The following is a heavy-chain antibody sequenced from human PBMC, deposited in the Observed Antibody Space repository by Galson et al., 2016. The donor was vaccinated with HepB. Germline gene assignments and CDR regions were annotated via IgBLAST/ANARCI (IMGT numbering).Heavy chain of an antibody. CDR2: IFYTGFT. Sequence: ETLSLTCTVSGGSISSSNYYWGWIRQPPGKGLEWIGNIFYTGFTYYNLSLKSRVTISIDTSKNQFSLKLNSVTAADTAVYYCATSAVALSGGADPWGQGTLVFVSS. J-gene: IGHJ5*02. V-gene: IGHV4-39*01. CDR3: ATSAVALSGGADP. D-gene: IGHD2-15*01. CDR1: GGSISSSNYY.